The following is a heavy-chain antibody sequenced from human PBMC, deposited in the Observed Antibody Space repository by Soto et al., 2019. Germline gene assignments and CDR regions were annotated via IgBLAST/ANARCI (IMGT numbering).Heavy chain of an antibody. V-gene: IGHV3-11*06. CDR3: ARERYSSGWWHYGMDV. J-gene: IGHJ6*02. CDR2: ISSSSSYT. D-gene: IGHD6-19*01. CDR1: GFTFSDYY. Sequence: GGSLRLSCAASGFTFSDYYMSWIRQAPGKGLEWVSYISSSSSYTNYADSVKGRFTISRDNAKNSLYLQMNSLRAEDTAVYYCARERYSSGWWHYGMDVWGQGTTVTVSS.